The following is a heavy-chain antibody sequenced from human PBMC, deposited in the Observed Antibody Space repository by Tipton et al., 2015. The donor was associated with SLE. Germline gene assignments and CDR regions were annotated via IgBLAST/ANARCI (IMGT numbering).Heavy chain of an antibody. CDR1: GFTFSSYA. Sequence: SLRLSCAASGFTFSSYAMSWVRQAPGKGLEWVSAISGSGGSTYYADSVKGRFTISRDNSKNTLYLQMNSLRAEDTAVYYCAKGSSAFVHDYVYYYGMDVWGQGTTVTVSS. V-gene: IGHV3-23*01. J-gene: IGHJ6*02. CDR2: ISGSGGST. D-gene: IGHD4-17*01. CDR3: AKGSSAFVHDYVYYYGMDV.